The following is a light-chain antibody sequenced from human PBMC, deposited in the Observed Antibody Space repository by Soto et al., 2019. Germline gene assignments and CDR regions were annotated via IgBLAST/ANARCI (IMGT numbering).Light chain of an antibody. CDR2: STT. V-gene: IGLV7-43*01. CDR1: TGPVTSGYD. Sequence: QAVVTQEPSLTVSPGGTVTLTCASSTGPVTSGYDPNWFQQKPGQAPRPLYYSTTKEHSWTPARFSGSLLGGKAALTLSGVLPEDEAEYYCLLYYGSPQANWVFGGGTKLTVL. CDR3: LLYYGSPQANWV. J-gene: IGLJ3*02.